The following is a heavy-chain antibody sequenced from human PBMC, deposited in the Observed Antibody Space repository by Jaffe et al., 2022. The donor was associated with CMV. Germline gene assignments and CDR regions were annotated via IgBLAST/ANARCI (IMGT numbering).Heavy chain of an antibody. CDR2: ISSSGSTI. CDR3: ARSNYDYVWGTHRPFDY. CDR1: GFTFSSYE. D-gene: IGHD3-16*01. J-gene: IGHJ4*02. Sequence: EVQLVESGGGLVQPGGSLRLSCAASGFTFSSYEMNWVRQAPGKGLEWVSYISSSGSTIYYADSVKGRFTISRDNAKNSLYLQMNSLRAEDTAVYYCARSNYDYVWGTHRPFDYWGQGTLVTVSS. V-gene: IGHV3-48*03.